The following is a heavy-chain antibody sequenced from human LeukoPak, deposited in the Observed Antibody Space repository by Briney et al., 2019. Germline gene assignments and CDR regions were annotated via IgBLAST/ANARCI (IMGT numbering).Heavy chain of an antibody. J-gene: IGHJ4*02. Sequence: SETLSLTCTVSGGSISSYYWSWIRQAAGKGLEWIGRIYTSGSTNYNPSLKSRVTMSVDTSKNQFSLKLSSVTAADTAVYYCARDRKYISGWFNFDYWGQGTLVTVSS. CDR3: ARDRKYISGWFNFDY. CDR1: GGSISSYY. CDR2: IYTSGST. V-gene: IGHV4-4*07. D-gene: IGHD6-19*01.